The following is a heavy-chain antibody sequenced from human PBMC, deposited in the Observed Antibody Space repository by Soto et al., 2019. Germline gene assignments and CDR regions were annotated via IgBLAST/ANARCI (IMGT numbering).Heavy chain of an antibody. CDR2: IDPRDSYV. CDR1: GYTFTTVW. CDR3: ARMFCSTTTCDSWFDP. Sequence: GESLKISGTGFGYTFTTVWISWVRQMPGKGLEWMGRIDPRDSYVNYSPSFQGHVTISLDKSISTAYLQWGSLKASDTAMYYCARMFCSTTTCDSWFDPWGQGTLVTVSS. D-gene: IGHD2-2*01. J-gene: IGHJ5*02. V-gene: IGHV5-10-1*01.